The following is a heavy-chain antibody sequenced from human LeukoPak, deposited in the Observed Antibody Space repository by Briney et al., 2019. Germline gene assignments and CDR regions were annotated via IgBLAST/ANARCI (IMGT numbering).Heavy chain of an antibody. J-gene: IGHJ4*02. D-gene: IGHD3-10*01. CDR2: VWFDGTNK. Sequence: GSLRLSCAASGFTFSSYSMNWVRQAPGKGLEWVAVVWFDGTNKYYADSVKGRFTISRDNSKNTVYLQMNSLRAEDTAVYYCARDHVIKQAPPGYWGQGTLVTVSS. V-gene: IGHV3-33*08. CDR3: ARDHVIKQAPPGY. CDR1: GFTFSSYS.